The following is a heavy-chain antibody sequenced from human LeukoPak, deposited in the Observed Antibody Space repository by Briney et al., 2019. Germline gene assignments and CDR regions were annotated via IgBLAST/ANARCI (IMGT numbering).Heavy chain of an antibody. J-gene: IGHJ4*02. CDR1: GFTINNYW. CDR3: ARENTAVPGGDC. D-gene: IGHD5-18*01. V-gene: IGHV3-7*01. Sequence: PGGSLRLSCAASGFTINNYWMSWVRQAPGEGLEWVANIKQDGSEKYYVDSVKGRFTISRDNAKNSVYLQMNSLRAEDTAVYYCARENTAVPGGDCWGQGTLVTVSS. CDR2: IKQDGSEK.